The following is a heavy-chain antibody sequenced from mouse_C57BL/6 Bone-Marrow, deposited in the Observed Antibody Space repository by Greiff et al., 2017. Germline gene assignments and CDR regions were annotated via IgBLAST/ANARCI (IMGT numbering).Heavy chain of an antibody. Sequence: VQLQESGAELAKPGASVKLSCKASGYTFTSYWMHWVKQRPGQGLEWIGYINPSSGYTKYNQKFKDKATLTADKSSSTAYMQLSSLTYEDSAVYYCARGILRYRVYVDVWGTGTTVTVSS. V-gene: IGHV1-7*01. CDR2: INPSSGYT. CDR3: ARGILRYRVYVDV. J-gene: IGHJ1*03. CDR1: GYTFTSYW. D-gene: IGHD1-1*01.